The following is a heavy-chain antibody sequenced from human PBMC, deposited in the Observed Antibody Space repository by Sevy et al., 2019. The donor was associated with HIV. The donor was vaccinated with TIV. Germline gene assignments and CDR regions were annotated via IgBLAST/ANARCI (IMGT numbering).Heavy chain of an antibody. CDR1: AFTFSTYS. D-gene: IGHD3-22*01. J-gene: IGHJ5*02. V-gene: IGHV3-48*02. CDR3: AREAYYYDSREENWFDP. CDR2: ISRTSTTT. Sequence: GGSLRLSCKASAFTFSTYSMHWVRQAPGKGLEWVSSISRTSTTTYYADSAKGRLTISRDNAKNSLYLQMNSLRDEDTAVYYCAREAYYYDSREENWFDPWGQGTLVTVSS.